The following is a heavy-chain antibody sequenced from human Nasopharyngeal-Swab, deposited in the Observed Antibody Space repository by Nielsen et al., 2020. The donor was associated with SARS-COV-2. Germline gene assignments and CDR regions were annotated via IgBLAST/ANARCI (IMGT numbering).Heavy chain of an antibody. V-gene: IGHV3-23*01. CDR3: AKPHLRYYDWLLFDY. J-gene: IGHJ4*02. D-gene: IGHD3-9*01. CDR2: ISGSGDNT. CDR1: GFIFSSYA. Sequence: GESLKISCAASGFIFSSYAMHWVRQAPGKGLEWVSAISGSGDNTYYADSVKGRFTISRDNPKNTLYLQMNSLRAEDTAVYYCAKPHLRYYDWLLFDYWGQGTLVTVSS.